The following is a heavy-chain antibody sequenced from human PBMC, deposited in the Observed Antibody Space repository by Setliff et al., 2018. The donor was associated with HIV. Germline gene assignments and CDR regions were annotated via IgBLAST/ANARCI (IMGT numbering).Heavy chain of an antibody. CDR2: IYHTGST. CDR1: GYSISRGYY. V-gene: IGHV4-38-2*02. D-gene: IGHD6-13*01. J-gene: IGHJ5*02. Sequence: SETLSLTCGVSGYSISRGYYWGWVRQPPGKGLEWIGSIYHTGSTYYNPSLKSRVTVSVDTSKNQFSLKVRSVTAADAAVYYCAGDARATAGGIEDLDLWGQGTLVTVSS. CDR3: AGDARATAGGIEDLDL.